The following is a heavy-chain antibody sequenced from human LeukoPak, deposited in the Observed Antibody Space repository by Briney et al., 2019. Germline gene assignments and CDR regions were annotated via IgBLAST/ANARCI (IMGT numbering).Heavy chain of an antibody. CDR3: WRRRSTVIYYYYYMDV. V-gene: IGHV4-59*08. Sequence: SETLSLTCTVSDGSISSYYWSWIRQPPGKGLEWIGYIYYSGSTNYNPSLKSRVSISVDTSKNQFSLKLSSVTAADTAVHYCWRRRSTVIYYYYYMDVWGKGTTVTVSS. D-gene: IGHD4-11*01. J-gene: IGHJ6*03. CDR2: IYYSGST. CDR1: DGSISSYY.